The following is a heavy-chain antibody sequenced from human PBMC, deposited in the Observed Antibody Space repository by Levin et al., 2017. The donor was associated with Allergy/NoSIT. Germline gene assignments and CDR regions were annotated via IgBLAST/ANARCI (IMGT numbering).Heavy chain of an antibody. Sequence: PSASVKVSCKASGYTFTSYGISWVRQAPGQGLEWMGWISAYNGNTNYAQKLQGRVTMTTDTSTSTAYMELRSLRSDDTAVYYCARGGGFGELLSTTDLDYWGQGTLVTVSS. J-gene: IGHJ4*02. CDR3: ARGGGFGELLSTTDLDY. CDR2: ISAYNGNT. V-gene: IGHV1-18*01. CDR1: GYTFTSYG. D-gene: IGHD3-10*01.